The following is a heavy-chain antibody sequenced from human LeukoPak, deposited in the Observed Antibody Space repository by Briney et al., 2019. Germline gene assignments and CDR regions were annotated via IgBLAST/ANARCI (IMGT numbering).Heavy chain of an antibody. V-gene: IGHV3-23*01. D-gene: IGHD3-3*01. J-gene: IGHJ4*02. Sequence: PGGSLRLSCVASGFTLSSYAVSWVRQAPGKGLQWVSSLGISGDYAWYAGSVKGRFTISRDSSKNTLYLQMNRLGAEDTAVYYCAKGGTIFGVVPFDYWGQGTLVTVSS. CDR3: AKGGTIFGVVPFDY. CDR2: LGISGDYA. CDR1: GFTLSSYA.